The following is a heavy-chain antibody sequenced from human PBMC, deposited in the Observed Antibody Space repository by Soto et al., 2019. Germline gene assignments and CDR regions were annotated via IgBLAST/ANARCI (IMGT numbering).Heavy chain of an antibody. Sequence: SVKVSCKASGGTFSSYAISWVRQAPGQGLEWMGGIIPIFGTANYAQKFQGRVTITADKSTSTAYMELSSLRSEDTAVYYCARYGSGGDAFDIWGQGTMVTVSS. V-gene: IGHV1-69*06. CDR2: IIPIFGTA. J-gene: IGHJ3*02. D-gene: IGHD3-10*01. CDR3: ARYGSGGDAFDI. CDR1: GGTFSSYA.